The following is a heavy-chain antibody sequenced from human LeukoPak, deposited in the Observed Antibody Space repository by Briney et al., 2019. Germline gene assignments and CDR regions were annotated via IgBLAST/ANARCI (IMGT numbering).Heavy chain of an antibody. J-gene: IGHJ4*02. D-gene: IGHD5-18*01. CDR3: ARLIGPRGLWSFDKLKGYYFDY. CDR2: IYYSGST. V-gene: IGHV4-39*01. CDR1: GDSISSSSSY. Sequence: NPSETLSLTCTVSGDSISSSSSYWGWIRQPPGEGLEWIGSIYYSGSTYYNPSLKSRVTISVDTSKNQFSLKLSSVTAADTAVYYCARLIGPRGLWSFDKLKGYYFDYWGQGTLVTVSS.